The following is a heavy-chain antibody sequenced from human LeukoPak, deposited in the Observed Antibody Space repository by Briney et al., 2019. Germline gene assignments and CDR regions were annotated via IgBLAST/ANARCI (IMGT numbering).Heavy chain of an antibody. V-gene: IGHV1-18*01. CDR3: ARYGGGDTWYAHFGMDV. D-gene: IGHD2-21*02. CDR1: GYTFTNYG. J-gene: IGHJ6*02. CDR2: ISGYNGKP. Sequence: VAAVKVSCKTSGYTFTNYGVSWVRQAPGQGLEGMGWISGYNGKPKYQQKPHGRVNMTTAPPTATAYPELRSLSPDDTDVYYCARYGGGDTWYAHFGMDVWGQGTTVIVTS.